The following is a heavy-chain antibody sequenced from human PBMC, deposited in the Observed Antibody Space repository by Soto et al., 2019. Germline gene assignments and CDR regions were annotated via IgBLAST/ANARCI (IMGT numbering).Heavy chain of an antibody. D-gene: IGHD6-13*01. Sequence: SETLSLTCTVSGGSISSYYWSWIRQPPGKGLEWIGYIYYSGSTNYSPSLKSRLTITKDTSKNQVVLTMTNMDPVDTATYYCAHRRRYSSSWYKSIDYWGQGTLVTVSS. CDR3: AHRRRYSSSWYKSIDY. CDR2: IYYSGST. J-gene: IGHJ4*02. CDR1: GGSISSYY. V-gene: IGHV4-59*01.